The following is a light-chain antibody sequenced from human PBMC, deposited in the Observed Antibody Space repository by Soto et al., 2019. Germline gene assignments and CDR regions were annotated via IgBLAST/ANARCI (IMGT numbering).Light chain of an antibody. CDR2: EDN. CDR1: SGSIASNY. J-gene: IGLJ2*01. V-gene: IGLV6-57*04. CDR3: QSYDSSNVV. Sequence: NFMLTQPHSVSESPGKTVTISCTRSSGSIASNYVQWYQQRPGSAPTTVIYEDNQRPSGVPDRFSGSIDSSSNSASRTIAGLKTEDAADYYCQSYDSSNVVFGGGTKLTVL.